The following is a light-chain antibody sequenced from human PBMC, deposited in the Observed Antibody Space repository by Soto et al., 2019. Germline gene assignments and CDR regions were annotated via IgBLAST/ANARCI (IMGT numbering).Light chain of an antibody. CDR2: GAS. J-gene: IGKJ5*01. V-gene: IGKV3D-15*01. CDR1: QGISST. Sequence: EVVMTQSPATLSVSPGESATLSCRASQGISSTLAWYQHKPGQAPRLLIYGASNRATGIPARFSGSGSGTEFTPTISSLQAEDFAVDYCRQYYDWPSITFGEGTRLEIK. CDR3: RQYYDWPSIT.